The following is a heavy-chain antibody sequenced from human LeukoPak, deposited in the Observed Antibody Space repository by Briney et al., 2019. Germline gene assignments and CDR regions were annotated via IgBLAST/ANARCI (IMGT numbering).Heavy chain of an antibody. J-gene: IGHJ5*02. V-gene: IGHV1-18*01. CDR2: ISAYNGNT. Sequence: ASVKVSCKASGYTFTSYGISWVRQAPGQGLEWMGWISAYNGNTNYAQKLQGRVTMTTDTSTSTAYMEPRSLRSDDTAVYYCARVSTVTKSTNNWFDPWGQGTLVTVFS. D-gene: IGHD4-17*01. CDR3: ARVSTVTKSTNNWFDP. CDR1: GYTFTSYG.